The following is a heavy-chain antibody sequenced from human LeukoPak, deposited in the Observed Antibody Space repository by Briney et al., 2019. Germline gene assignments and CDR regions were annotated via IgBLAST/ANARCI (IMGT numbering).Heavy chain of an antibody. CDR3: ASLAPSSSWYRYYYGMDV. J-gene: IGHJ6*02. V-gene: IGHV1-8*02. Sequence: GASVKVSCKASGYTFTTYDINWVRQATGQGLEWMGWMNPNSDNADYAQKFQGRVTMTRNTSISTAYMELSSLRSEDTAVYYCASLAPSSSWYRYYYGMDVWGQGTTVTVSS. CDR2: MNPNSDNA. D-gene: IGHD6-13*01. CDR1: GYTFTTYD.